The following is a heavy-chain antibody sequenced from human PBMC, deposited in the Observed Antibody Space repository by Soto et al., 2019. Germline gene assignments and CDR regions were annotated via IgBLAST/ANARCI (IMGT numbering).Heavy chain of an antibody. CDR1: GGTFNSYA. V-gene: IGHV1-69*06. CDR2: IIPMFGTV. J-gene: IGHJ6*02. Sequence: QVQLVQSGAEVKKPGSTVKVSCKASGGTFNSYAFSWERQAPGQGLEWVGGIIPMFGTVNYAQKFQGRVTITADKSTSTAYMELSSLRSDDTAVYYCARVPGTNYYYGMDVWGQGPTVTVFS. CDR3: ARVPGTNYYYGMDV. D-gene: IGHD1-1*01.